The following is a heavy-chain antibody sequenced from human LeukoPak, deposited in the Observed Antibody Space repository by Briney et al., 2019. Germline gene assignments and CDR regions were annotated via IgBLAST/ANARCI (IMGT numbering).Heavy chain of an antibody. CDR3: AREIRGDGYNL. CDR2: IYYSGST. V-gene: IGHV4-59*01. CDR1: GGSISSYY. D-gene: IGHD5-24*01. Sequence: PSETLSLTCTVSGGSISSYYWSWIRQPPGKGLEWIGYIYYSGSTNYNPSLKSRVTISVDTSKNQFSLKLSSVTAADTAVYYCAREIRGDGYNLWGQGTLVTVSS. J-gene: IGHJ4*02.